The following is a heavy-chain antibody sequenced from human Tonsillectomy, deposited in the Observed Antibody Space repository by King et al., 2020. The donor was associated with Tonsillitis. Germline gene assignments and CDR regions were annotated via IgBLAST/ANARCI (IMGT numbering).Heavy chain of an antibody. J-gene: IGHJ6*02. CDR1: GFTFGDYA. CDR3: TRVLYKPQMYV. Sequence: VQLVESGGGLVQPGRSLRLSCTASGFTFGDYAMSWVRQAPGKGLEWVGFIRSKAYGGTTEYAASVKGRFTISRDDSKSIAYLQMNSLKTEDTAVYYCTRVLYKPQMYVWGQGTTVTVSS. V-gene: IGHV3-49*04. CDR2: IRSKAYGGTT. D-gene: IGHD1-14*01.